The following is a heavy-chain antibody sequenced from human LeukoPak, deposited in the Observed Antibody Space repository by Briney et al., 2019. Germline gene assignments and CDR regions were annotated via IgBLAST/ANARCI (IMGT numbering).Heavy chain of an antibody. CDR3: AKNVRALRFLEWAYYFDY. J-gene: IGHJ4*02. Sequence: PGRSLRLSCAASGFTFSSYAMSWVRQAPGKGLEWVSAISGSGGSTYYADSVKGRFTISRDNSKNTLYLQMNSLRAEDTAVYYCAKNVRALRFLEWAYYFDYWGQGTLVTVSS. D-gene: IGHD3-3*01. CDR2: ISGSGGST. CDR1: GFTFSSYA. V-gene: IGHV3-23*01.